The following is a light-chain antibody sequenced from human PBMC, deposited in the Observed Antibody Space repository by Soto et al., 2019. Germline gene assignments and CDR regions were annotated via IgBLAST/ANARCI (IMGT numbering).Light chain of an antibody. Sequence: EIVLTQSPGTLSLSPGERATLSCRASQSVSSSYLAWYQQKPGQAPRLLIYGASSRATGIPDRFSGSGSGTDFTLTIIRLEPEDFAVYYCQQYGSSPPVTFGLGTKVEIK. V-gene: IGKV3-20*01. CDR3: QQYGSSPPVT. J-gene: IGKJ1*01. CDR1: QSVSSSY. CDR2: GAS.